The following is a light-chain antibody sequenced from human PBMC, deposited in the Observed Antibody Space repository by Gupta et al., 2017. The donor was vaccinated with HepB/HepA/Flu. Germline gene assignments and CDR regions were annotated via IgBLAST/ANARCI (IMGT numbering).Light chain of an antibody. V-gene: IGKV1-8*01. CDR1: QGISSY. CDR2: AAS. J-gene: IGKJ4*01. Sequence: AIRMTQSPSSFSASTGDRVTITSRASQGISSYLAWYQQKPGKAPKLLISAASTLQSGVPSRFSGSGSGTDFTLTISCLQSEDFATYYCQHDDSYPFTFGRGTKVEIK. CDR3: QHDDSYPFT.